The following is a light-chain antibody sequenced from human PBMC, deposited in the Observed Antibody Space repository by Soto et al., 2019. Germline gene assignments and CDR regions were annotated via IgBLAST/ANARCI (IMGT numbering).Light chain of an antibody. CDR1: SSDVGRYNY. Sequence: QSALAQPPSASGSPGQSVTISCTGTSSDVGRYNYVSWYQHHPGKAPKLIIYDVSQRPSGVPDRFSGSKSGNTASLTVSGLQAEYESDYYCNSYADSNTYVFGTGTKVTVL. CDR3: NSYADSNTYV. V-gene: IGLV2-8*01. J-gene: IGLJ1*01. CDR2: DVS.